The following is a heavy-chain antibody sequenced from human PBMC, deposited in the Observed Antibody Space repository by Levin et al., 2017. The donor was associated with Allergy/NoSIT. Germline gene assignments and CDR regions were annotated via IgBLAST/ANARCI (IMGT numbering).Heavy chain of an antibody. CDR1: GFTFSSYG. CDR2: IWYDGSNK. CDR3: ARGTDYGDYDAFDI. J-gene: IGHJ3*02. V-gene: IGHV3-33*01. D-gene: IGHD4-17*01. Sequence: SCAASGFTFSSYGMHWVRQAPGKGLEWVAVIWYDGSNKYYADSVKGRFTISRDNSKNTLYLQMNSLRAEDTAVYYCARGTDYGDYDAFDIWGQGTMVTVSS.